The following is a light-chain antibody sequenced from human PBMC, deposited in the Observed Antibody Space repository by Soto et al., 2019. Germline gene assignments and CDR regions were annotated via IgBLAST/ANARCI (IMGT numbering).Light chain of an antibody. CDR2: EVS. CDR3: MQSIQLPA. CDR1: QSLLHTNGQTY. V-gene: IGKV2D-29*01. Sequence: DIVMTQTPLSLSVTPGQPASISCKSSQSLLHTNGQTYLYWYVQRAGQPPQLLLYEVSNRFSGVPERCSGSGSGTDFTLKISRVEADDVGIYYCMQSIQLPAFGQGTKLEIK. J-gene: IGKJ2*01.